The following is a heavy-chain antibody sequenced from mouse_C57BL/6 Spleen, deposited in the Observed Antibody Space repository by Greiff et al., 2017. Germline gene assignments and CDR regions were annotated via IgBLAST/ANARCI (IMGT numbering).Heavy chain of an antibody. CDR1: GYTFTSYW. CDR3: ARTYYDYDGAMDY. CDR2: INPSSGYT. J-gene: IGHJ4*01. D-gene: IGHD2-4*01. V-gene: IGHV1-7*01. Sequence: VQRVESGAELAKPGASVKLSCKASGYTFTSYWMHWVQQRPGQGLEWIGYINPSSGYTKSNQKFKDKATLTADKSSSTAYMQLSSLTYEDSAVYYCARTYYDYDGAMDYWGQGTSVTVSS.